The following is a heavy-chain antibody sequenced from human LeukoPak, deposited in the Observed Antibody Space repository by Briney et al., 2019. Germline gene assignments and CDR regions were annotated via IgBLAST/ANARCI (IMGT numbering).Heavy chain of an antibody. CDR2: IYYSGST. CDR1: GGSISSYY. CDR3: ARGYGALWFGESGYWFDP. V-gene: IGHV4-59*12. D-gene: IGHD3-10*01. Sequence: PSETLSLTCTVSGGSISSYYWSWIRQPPGKGLEWIGYIYYSGSTNYNPSLKSRVTISVDTSKNQFSLKLSSVTAADTAVYYCARGYGALWFGESGYWFDPWGQGTLVTVSS. J-gene: IGHJ5*02.